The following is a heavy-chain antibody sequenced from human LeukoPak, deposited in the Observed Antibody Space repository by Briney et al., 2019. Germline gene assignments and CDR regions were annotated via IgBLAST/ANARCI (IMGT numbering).Heavy chain of an antibody. J-gene: IGHJ4*02. D-gene: IGHD6-13*01. V-gene: IGHV3-23*01. CDR3: AKLPPSYSSSWYLDY. CDR1: GFTFSSYA. CDR2: ISGSGGST. Sequence: PGGSLRLSCEASGFTFSSYAMSWVRQAPGKGLEWVSTISGSGGSTYYADSVKGRFTISRDNSQNTLFLQMNSLRAEDTAVYYCAKLPPSYSSSWYLDYWGQGTLVTVSS.